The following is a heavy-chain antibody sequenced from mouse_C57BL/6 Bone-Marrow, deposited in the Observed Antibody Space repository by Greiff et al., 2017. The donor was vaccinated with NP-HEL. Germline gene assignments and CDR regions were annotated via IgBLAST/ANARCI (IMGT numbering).Heavy chain of an antibody. Sequence: EVQLQQSVAELVRPGASVKLSCTASGFNIKNTYMHWVKQRPEKGLEWIGRIDPATGNTKYAPKFQGQATITADPSSNTAYLQRSSLTSEYTAIYYCAEGIPYYYAMDYWGQGTSVTVSS. CDR2: IDPATGNT. CDR3: AEGIPYYYAMDY. CDR1: GFNIKNTY. V-gene: IGHV14-3*01. J-gene: IGHJ4*01.